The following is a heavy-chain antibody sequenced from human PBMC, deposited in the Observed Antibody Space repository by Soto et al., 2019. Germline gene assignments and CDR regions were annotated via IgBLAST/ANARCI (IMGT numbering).Heavy chain of an antibody. CDR3: ARCMTTVSVDAFDI. D-gene: IGHD4-17*01. CDR2: ISYDGSNK. Sequence: QVQLVESGGGVVQPGRSLRLSCAASGFTFSSYAMHWVRQAPGKGLEWVAVISYDGSNKYYADSVKGRFTISRDNSKNTLYLQMNSLRAEDTAVYYCARCMTTVSVDAFDIWSQGTMVTVSS. CDR1: GFTFSSYA. J-gene: IGHJ3*02. V-gene: IGHV3-30-3*01.